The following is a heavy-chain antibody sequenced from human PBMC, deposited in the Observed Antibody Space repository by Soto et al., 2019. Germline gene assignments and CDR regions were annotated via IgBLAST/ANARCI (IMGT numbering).Heavy chain of an antibody. CDR1: GFTFSDYY. D-gene: IGHD3-3*01. CDR2: ISSRGSSI. CDR3: ARGYYDFWSGYYISPYGMDV. Sequence: GGSLRLSCAVSGFTFSDYYMSWIRQAPGKGLEWVSYISSRGSSIHYADSVKGRFTISRDNAKNSLYLQMNGLRAEDTAVYYCARGYYDFWSGYYISPYGMDVWGQGTTVTAP. V-gene: IGHV3-11*01. J-gene: IGHJ6*02.